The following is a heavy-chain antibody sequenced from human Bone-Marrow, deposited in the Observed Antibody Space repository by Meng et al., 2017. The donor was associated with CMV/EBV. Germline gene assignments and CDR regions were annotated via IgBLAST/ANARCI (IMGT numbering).Heavy chain of an antibody. CDR3: AKDAPRSSGWFYFDY. Sequence: GESLKISCAASGFTFSDYYMSWIRQAPGKGLECVSYISSSGSTVNYADSVKGRFTISRDNAKNSLYLQMTSLRAEDTAVYYCAKDAPRSSGWFYFDYWGQGTLVTVSS. D-gene: IGHD6-19*01. CDR1: GFTFSDYY. CDR2: ISSSGSTV. J-gene: IGHJ4*02. V-gene: IGHV3-11*01.